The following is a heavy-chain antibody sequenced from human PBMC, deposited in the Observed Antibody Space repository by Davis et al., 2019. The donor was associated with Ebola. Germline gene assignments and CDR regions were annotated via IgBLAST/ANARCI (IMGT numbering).Heavy chain of an antibody. V-gene: IGHV4-30-2*01. Sequence: MPSETLSLTCTVSGGSISSGDYYWSWIRQPPGKGLEWIGYIYHSGSTYYNPSLKSRVTISVDRSKNQFSLKLSSVTAADTAVYYCARDNGWELPDAFDIWGQGTMVTVSS. J-gene: IGHJ3*02. CDR3: ARDNGWELPDAFDI. CDR1: GGSISSGDYY. D-gene: IGHD2-15*01. CDR2: IYHSGST.